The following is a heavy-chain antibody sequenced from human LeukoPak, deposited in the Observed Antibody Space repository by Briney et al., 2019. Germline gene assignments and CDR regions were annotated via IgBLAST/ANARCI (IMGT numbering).Heavy chain of an antibody. CDR1: GGSISSSGYY. J-gene: IGHJ4*02. Sequence: PSETLSLTCTASGGSISSSGYYWGWIRQPPGKGLEWIASINYSGTTNYNPSLKSRVTISEDRSKNQFSLKLSSVTAADTAVYYCARLRDGRWLLEYWGQGTLVTVSS. V-gene: IGHV4-39*01. D-gene: IGHD5-24*01. CDR3: ARLRDGRWLLEY. CDR2: INYSGTT.